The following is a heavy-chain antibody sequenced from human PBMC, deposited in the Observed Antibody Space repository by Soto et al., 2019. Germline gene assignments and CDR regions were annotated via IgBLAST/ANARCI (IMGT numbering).Heavy chain of an antibody. CDR2: INPNSGDT. J-gene: IGHJ4*02. CDR1: GYTFTGYY. CDR3: ARDFDY. Sequence: AAVNVSCKASGYTFTGYYMHWVRQAPGQGLGWMGWINPNSGDTNYAQKFQGRVTMTRDTSISTAYMELSRLRSDDTAVYYCARDFDYWGQGTLVTVSS. V-gene: IGHV1-2*02.